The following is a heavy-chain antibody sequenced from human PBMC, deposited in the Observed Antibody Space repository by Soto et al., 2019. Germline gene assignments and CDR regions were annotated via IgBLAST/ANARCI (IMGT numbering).Heavy chain of an antibody. CDR3: AESRTERGLGY. CDR2: IKSDGSDI. Sequence: VQLVESGGDLVQPGGSLRLSCAASGFPFSRYWMHWVRQDPVKGLVWVSRIKSDGSDIRYADAVKGRFTISRDNGKNTLYLQMNSLRVEDTAVYYCAESRTERGLGYWGQGTLVTVSS. V-gene: IGHV3-74*01. CDR1: GFPFSRYW. J-gene: IGHJ4*02. D-gene: IGHD1-1*01.